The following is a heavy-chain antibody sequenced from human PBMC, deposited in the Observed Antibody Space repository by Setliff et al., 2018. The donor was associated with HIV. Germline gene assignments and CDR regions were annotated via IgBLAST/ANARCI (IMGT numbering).Heavy chain of an antibody. Sequence: SVKVSCKASGYTFSSYVINWVRQTPGQGLEWMGGIIPIFSTSNYAQRFQGRVTITADESTSTAYMELYNLRSEDTAMYYCTRGRGIIGALVYWGQGTLVTVSS. D-gene: IGHD2-21*01. CDR3: TRGRGIIGALVY. J-gene: IGHJ4*02. CDR2: IIPIFSTS. V-gene: IGHV1-69*13. CDR1: GYTFSSYV.